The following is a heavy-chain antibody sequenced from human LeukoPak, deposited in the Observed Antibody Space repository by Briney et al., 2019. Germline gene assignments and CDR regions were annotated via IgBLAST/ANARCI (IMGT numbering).Heavy chain of an antibody. CDR1: GYTFTGYY. CDR3: ARDQYSGYDQSWAFDI. CDR2: INPNSGGT. Sequence: ASVKVSCKASGYTFTGYYMHWVRQAPGQGLEWMGWINPNSGGTNYAQKFQGRVTMTRDTSISTAYMELSSLRSDDTAVYYCARDQYSGYDQSWAFDIWGQGTMVTVSS. V-gene: IGHV1-2*02. D-gene: IGHD5-12*01. J-gene: IGHJ3*02.